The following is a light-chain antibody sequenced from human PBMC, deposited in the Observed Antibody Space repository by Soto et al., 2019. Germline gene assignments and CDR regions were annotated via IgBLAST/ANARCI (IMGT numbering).Light chain of an antibody. CDR2: DNS. Sequence: QSVLTQPPSVSGAPGQRVTISCTGSSSNIGAGFDVQWYQQLPGTAPKLLIYDNSNRPSGVPDRFTGSKSGTSASLAITGLQAEDEAEYYCQSYDSSLSGVVFGGGTQLTVL. J-gene: IGLJ2*01. CDR3: QSYDSSLSGVV. CDR1: SSNIGAGFD. V-gene: IGLV1-40*01.